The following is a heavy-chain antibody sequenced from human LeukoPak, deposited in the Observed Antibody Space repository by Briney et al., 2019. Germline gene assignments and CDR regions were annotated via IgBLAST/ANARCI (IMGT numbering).Heavy chain of an antibody. CDR1: GGSISSYY. V-gene: IGHV4-59*12. D-gene: IGHD1-26*01. CDR2: IYYSGST. Sequence: NSSETLSLTCTVSGGSISSYYWSWIRQPPGKGLEWIGYIYYSGSTNYNPSLKSRVTISVDTSKNQFSLKLSSVTAADTAVYYCARPLVGATGMDVWGQGTTVTVSS. CDR3: ARPLVGATGMDV. J-gene: IGHJ6*02.